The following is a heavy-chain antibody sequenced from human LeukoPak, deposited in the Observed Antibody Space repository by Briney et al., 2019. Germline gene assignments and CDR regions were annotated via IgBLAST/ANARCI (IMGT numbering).Heavy chain of an antibody. CDR3: ARDAPVWLRHKGFDY. J-gene: IGHJ4*02. V-gene: IGHV3-48*02. CDR1: GFTFTSYS. D-gene: IGHD5-12*01. CDR2: ISGSSSTI. Sequence: GGSLRLSCAASGFTFTSYSMNWVRQAPGKGLEWVSYISGSSSTIYYADSVKGRFTISRDNAKNSLYLQMNSLRDEDTAVYYCARDAPVWLRHKGFDYWAREPWSPSPQ.